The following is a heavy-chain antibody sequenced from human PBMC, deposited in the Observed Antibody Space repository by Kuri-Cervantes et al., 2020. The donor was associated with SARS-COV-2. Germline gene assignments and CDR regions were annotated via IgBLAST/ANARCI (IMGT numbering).Heavy chain of an antibody. V-gene: IGHV3-48*02. CDR2: ISSSSSTI. D-gene: IGHD2/OR15-2a*01. Sequence: GGSLRLSCAASGFTFSSYSMNWVRQAPGKGLEWVSYISSSSSTIYYADSVKGRFTISRDNAKNSLYLQMNSLRDEDTAVYYCARDLGPVLRYWYFDLWGRGTLVTVSS. CDR3: ARDLGPVLRYWYFDL. J-gene: IGHJ2*01. CDR1: GFTFSSYS.